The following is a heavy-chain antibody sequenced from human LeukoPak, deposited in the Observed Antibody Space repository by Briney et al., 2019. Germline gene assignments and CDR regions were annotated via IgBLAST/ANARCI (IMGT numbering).Heavy chain of an antibody. V-gene: IGHV3-9*01. CDR2: ISWNSGNI. Sequence: PGRSLRLSCAGSGFTFDDYAMHWVRQTPGKGLEWVSGISWNSGNIACADFVGGRFTISRDNAKNSLSLQMNSLSDEDTAVYYCAKDAYGGATFFYYMDVWGKGTTVTVSS. CDR1: GFTFDDYA. CDR3: AKDAYGGATFFYYMDV. J-gene: IGHJ6*03. D-gene: IGHD2/OR15-2a*01.